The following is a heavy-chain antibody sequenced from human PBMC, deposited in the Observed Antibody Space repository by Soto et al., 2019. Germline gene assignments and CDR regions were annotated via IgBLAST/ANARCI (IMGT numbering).Heavy chain of an antibody. J-gene: IGHJ4*02. CDR1: GFTFSSYA. D-gene: IGHD6-13*01. V-gene: IGHV3-30-3*01. Sequence: QVQLVESGGGVVQPGRSLRLSCEASGFTFSSYAMHWVRQAPGKGLEWVAVISYDGSNKYYADSVKGRFTISRDNSKNKLYLQMNSLRAEDTGVDYCSRDRYSHYFYYWGQGTLVTVSS. CDR3: SRDRYSHYFYY. CDR2: ISYDGSNK.